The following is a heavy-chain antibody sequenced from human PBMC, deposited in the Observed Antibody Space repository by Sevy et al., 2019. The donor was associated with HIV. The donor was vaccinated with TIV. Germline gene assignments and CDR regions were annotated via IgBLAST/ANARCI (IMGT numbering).Heavy chain of an antibody. D-gene: IGHD3-10*01. CDR2: ISSGGSTM. Sequence: GGSLRLSCAASGFSFSDFYMSWIRQAPGKGLEWVAYISSGGSTMHYVDSVKGRFTISRDNSKNTVYLQMNSLRAEDTAVYYCARSHDPKSGFDFWGQGTLVTVSS. V-gene: IGHV3-11*01. J-gene: IGHJ4*02. CDR1: GFSFSDFY. CDR3: ARSHDPKSGFDF.